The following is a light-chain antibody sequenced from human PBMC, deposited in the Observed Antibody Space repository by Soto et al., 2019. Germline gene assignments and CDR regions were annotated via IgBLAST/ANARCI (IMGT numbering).Light chain of an antibody. CDR2: EVV. Sequence: QPVLTQPPSASGSPGQSVTIPCTGTENDIGVYDFVSWYQHHPGKAPRLIIYEVVQRPSGVPDRFSGSKSGNTASLTVSGLQAADEADYFCKSYAGSNTYVFGSGTKVTVL. J-gene: IGLJ1*01. CDR1: ENDIGVYDF. V-gene: IGLV2-8*01. CDR3: KSYAGSNTYV.